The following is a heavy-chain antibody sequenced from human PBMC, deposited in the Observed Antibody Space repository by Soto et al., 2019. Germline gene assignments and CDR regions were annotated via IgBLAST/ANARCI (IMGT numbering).Heavy chain of an antibody. CDR3: ERDSDGYSSKFDY. J-gene: IGHJ4*02. CDR2: IWYDGSNK. Sequence: SLRLSFASSVFTFIIYFRHGCRQSPGKGLEWVAVIWYDGSNKYYADSVKGLFTISRDNSKNTLYLQMNSLRAEDTAVYYCERDSDGYSSKFDYWGQGTLVTVSS. CDR1: VFTFIIYF. V-gene: IGHV3-33*01. D-gene: IGHD3-22*01.